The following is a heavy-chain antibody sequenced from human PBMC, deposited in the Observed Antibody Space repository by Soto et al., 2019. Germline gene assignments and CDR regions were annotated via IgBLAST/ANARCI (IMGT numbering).Heavy chain of an antibody. J-gene: IGHJ4*02. Sequence: PSETLSLTCTVSGDSISSGDYYWSWVRQSPGKVLEWIGCIYYSGTTYYNPSLETRLTMSVDTSKNQFSLRLISVTAADTAVYYCARGYDYWGQGTLVTVSS. CDR2: IYYSGTT. CDR1: GDSISSGDYY. V-gene: IGHV4-30-4*01. CDR3: ARGYDY.